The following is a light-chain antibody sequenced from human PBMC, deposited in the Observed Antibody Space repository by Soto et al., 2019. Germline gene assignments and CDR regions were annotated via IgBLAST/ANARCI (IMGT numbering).Light chain of an antibody. Sequence: QSVLTQPASVSGSPGQSITISCTGTSSDVGGYNHVSWYQKHPGKAPKLMIYDVSDRPSGISNRFSGSKSGNTASLTISGLQAEDEADYYCSSYTSSTTSVLFGGGTQLTVL. CDR3: SSYTSSTTSVL. CDR1: SSDVGGYNH. J-gene: IGLJ2*01. CDR2: DVS. V-gene: IGLV2-14*01.